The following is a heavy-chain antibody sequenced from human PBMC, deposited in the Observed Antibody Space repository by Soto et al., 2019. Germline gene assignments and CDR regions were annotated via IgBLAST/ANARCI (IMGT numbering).Heavy chain of an antibody. CDR2: IYHSGST. Sequence: SETLSLTCAVSSGSISSSNWWSWVRQPPGKGLEWIGEIYHSGSTNYNPSLKSRVTISVDTSKNQFSLKLSSVTAADTAVYYCARDQVTIFGVVPTGWFDPWGQGTLVTVSS. CDR3: ARDQVTIFGVVPTGWFDP. D-gene: IGHD3-3*01. CDR1: SGSISSSNW. V-gene: IGHV4-4*02. J-gene: IGHJ5*02.